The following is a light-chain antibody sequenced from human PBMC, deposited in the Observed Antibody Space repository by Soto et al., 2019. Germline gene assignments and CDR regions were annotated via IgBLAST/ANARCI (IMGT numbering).Light chain of an antibody. V-gene: IGKV3-11*01. CDR3: QQRSNWPLT. J-gene: IGKJ4*01. Sequence: EIVLTQSPATLSLSPGERATLSCRASQSVSSYLAWYQQKPGQAPRLLIYDASNRATGIPARFSGSGSGTDFTLTIRSLESEGFAVYYCQQRSNWPLTFGGGTKVEIK. CDR1: QSVSSY. CDR2: DAS.